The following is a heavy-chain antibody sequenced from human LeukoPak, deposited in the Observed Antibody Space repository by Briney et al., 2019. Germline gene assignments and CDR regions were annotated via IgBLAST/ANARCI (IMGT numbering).Heavy chain of an antibody. CDR3: ARAGIVGVTREPDY. Sequence: GGSLRLSCAASGFTFSSYAMNWVRQAPGKGLEWVSAISGSGGSTYYADSVKGRFTISRDNSKSTLFLQMSSLRAEDTAVYYCARAGIVGVTREPDYWGQGTLVTVSS. CDR2: ISGSGGST. J-gene: IGHJ4*02. D-gene: IGHD1-26*01. V-gene: IGHV3-23*01. CDR1: GFTFSSYA.